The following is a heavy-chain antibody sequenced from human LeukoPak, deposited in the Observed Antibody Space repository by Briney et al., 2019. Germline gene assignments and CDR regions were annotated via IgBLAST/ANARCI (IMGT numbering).Heavy chain of an antibody. J-gene: IGHJ6*03. V-gene: IGHV4-39*01. CDR3: ARHPYYYYYMDV. Sequence: SETLSLTCTVSGGSIRSSSYCWGWIRQPPGKGLEWIGSIYYSGTTYYNPSLKSRVTISVDTSKNQFSLRLSSVIAADTAVYYCARHPYYYYYMDVWGKGTTVTVSS. CDR1: GGSIRSSSYC. CDR2: IYYSGTT.